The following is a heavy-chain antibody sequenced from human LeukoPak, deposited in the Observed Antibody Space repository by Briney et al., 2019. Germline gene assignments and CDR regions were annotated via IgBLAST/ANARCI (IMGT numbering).Heavy chain of an antibody. J-gene: IGHJ6*03. CDR3: ARGTTVDYYYYLDV. Sequence: ASVKVSCKSSGYTLSGYYMHWVRQAPGQGREWMGWINPNSGGTKYAQKLQGRVTMTRDTSISTAYMELSRLRSDDTAVYSCARGTTVDYYYYLDVWGKGTTVTVSS. CDR1: GYTLSGYY. CDR2: INPNSGGT. V-gene: IGHV1-2*02. D-gene: IGHD4-11*01.